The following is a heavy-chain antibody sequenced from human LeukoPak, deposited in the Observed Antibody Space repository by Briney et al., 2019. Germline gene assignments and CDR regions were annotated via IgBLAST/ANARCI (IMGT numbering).Heavy chain of an antibody. D-gene: IGHD1-1*01. CDR1: GYTFTSYG. Sequence: ASVKVSCKASGYTFTSYGISWVRQAPGQGLEWMGWISAYNGNTNYAQKLQGRVTMTTDTSTSTAYMELRSLRSYDTAVYYCASTTQTDDYGEYWGQGTLVTVSS. V-gene: IGHV1-18*01. CDR3: ASTTQTDDYGEY. CDR2: ISAYNGNT. J-gene: IGHJ4*02.